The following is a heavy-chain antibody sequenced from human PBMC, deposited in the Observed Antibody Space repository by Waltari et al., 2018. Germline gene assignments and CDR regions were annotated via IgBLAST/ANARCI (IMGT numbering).Heavy chain of an antibody. D-gene: IGHD6-19*01. CDR1: GLTLTNRW. CDR2: IKGDGSGK. CDR3: ASSRGWIMDV. Sequence: EVQLVESGGSLVQPGGSLRLSCAVSGLTLTNRWMNWVRQAPGKGLEGVANIKGDGSGKYFVDSVKGRFTISADNTKNSFYLQMNNLRAEDTAVYYCASSRGWIMDVWGKGTSVTISS. V-gene: IGHV3-7*01. J-gene: IGHJ6*03.